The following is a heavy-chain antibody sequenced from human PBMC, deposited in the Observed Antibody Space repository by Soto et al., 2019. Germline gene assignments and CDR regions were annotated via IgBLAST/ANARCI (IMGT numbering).Heavy chain of an antibody. CDR2: IYYSGST. CDR3: AKRITGTSALAFDI. J-gene: IGHJ3*02. Sequence: SQTLSITCTVSGGYISSYYWSWIRQPPGKGLEWIGYIYYSGSTNYNPSLKSRVTISVDTSKNQFSLKLSSVTAADTAVYYCAKRITGTSALAFDIWGQGTMVTVSS. CDR1: GGYISSYY. V-gene: IGHV4-59*01. D-gene: IGHD1-20*01.